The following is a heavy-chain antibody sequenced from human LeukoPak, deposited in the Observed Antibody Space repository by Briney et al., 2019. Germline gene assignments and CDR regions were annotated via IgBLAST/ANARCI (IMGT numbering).Heavy chain of an antibody. J-gene: IGHJ5*02. D-gene: IGHD5-18*01. CDR1: GYIYTNYG. CDR3: ARDDLDTVMGACDR. Sequence: ASVKVSCKASGYIYTNYGISWVRQAPGLGLEWMGWIRGYNGNIKDEKKFQGRVTMSTDTSTRTAYMELRSLVSDDTAVYFCARDDLDTVMGACDRWGQGTLVIVSS. CDR2: IRGYNGNI. V-gene: IGHV1-18*04.